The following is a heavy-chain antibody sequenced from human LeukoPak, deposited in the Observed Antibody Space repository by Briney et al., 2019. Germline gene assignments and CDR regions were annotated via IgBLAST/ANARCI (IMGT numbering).Heavy chain of an antibody. J-gene: IGHJ4*02. Sequence: GGSLRLSCTASGFTFGDYAMSWVRQAPGKGLEWVGFIRSKAYGGTTEYAASVKGRFTISRDDSKSIAYLQMNSLKTEDTAVYYCTRDLSGYSGYGFFDYWGQGTLVTVSP. V-gene: IGHV3-49*04. CDR3: TRDLSGYSGYGFFDY. CDR1: GFTFGDYA. CDR2: IRSKAYGGTT. D-gene: IGHD5-12*01.